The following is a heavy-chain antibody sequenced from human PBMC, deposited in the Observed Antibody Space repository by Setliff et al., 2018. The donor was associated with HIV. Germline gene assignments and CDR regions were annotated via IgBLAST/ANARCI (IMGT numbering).Heavy chain of an antibody. CDR3: ARLTRITTAGH. CDR2: GHYRKNT. D-gene: IGHD6-13*01. J-gene: IGHJ4*02. V-gene: IGHV4-59*08. Sequence: SETLSLTCTVSGDSITSAHWSWIRQPPGKRLEWIGSGHYRKNTNYNPSFMSRLTISVDTSKNQFSLKLTSVTAADTAVYYCARLTRITTAGHWGQGTLVTAPQ. CDR1: GDSITSAH.